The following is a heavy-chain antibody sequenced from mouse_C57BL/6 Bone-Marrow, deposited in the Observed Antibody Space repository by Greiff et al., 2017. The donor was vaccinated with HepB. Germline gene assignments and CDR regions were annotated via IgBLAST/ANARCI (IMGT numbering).Heavy chain of an antibody. Sequence: EVKLMETGGGLVQPGGSRGLSCEGSGFTFSGFWMSWVRQTPGKTLEWIGDINSDGSAINYAPSIKDRFTIFRDNDKSTLYLQMSNVRSEDTATYFCKRYDYDDYRGQGTTLTVSS. CDR1: GFTFSGFW. V-gene: IGHV11-2*01. D-gene: IGHD2-4*01. J-gene: IGHJ2*01. CDR2: INSDGSAI. CDR3: KRYDYDDY.